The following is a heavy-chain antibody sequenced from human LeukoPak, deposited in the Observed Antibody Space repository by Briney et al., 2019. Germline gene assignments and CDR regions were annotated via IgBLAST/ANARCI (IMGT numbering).Heavy chain of an antibody. CDR3: ARASDIWSGYPDAFDI. D-gene: IGHD3-3*01. J-gene: IGHJ3*02. CDR2: IYTSGST. V-gene: IGHV4-4*07. Sequence: SETLSLTCTVSGGSISSYYWSWIRQPAGKGLEWIGRIYTSGSTNYNPSLKSRVTMSVDTSKNQFSLKLSSVTAADTAVYYCARASDIWSGYPDAFDIWGQGTMVTVSS. CDR1: GGSISSYY.